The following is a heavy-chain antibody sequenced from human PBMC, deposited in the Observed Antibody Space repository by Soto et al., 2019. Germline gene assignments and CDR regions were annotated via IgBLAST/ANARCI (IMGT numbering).Heavy chain of an antibody. D-gene: IGHD3-16*01. J-gene: IGHJ4*02. CDR3: ARRATYYHYFDY. CDR2: IYPGDSDT. CDR1: GCGCASDS. Sequence: PGESLKISCKASGCGCASDSIAWVRQMPGKGLEYMGIIYPGDSDTRYSPSFQGQVTISADKSTSTAYVQWSSLKASDTAMYYCARRATYYHYFDYWGQGTLVTVSS. V-gene: IGHV5-51*01.